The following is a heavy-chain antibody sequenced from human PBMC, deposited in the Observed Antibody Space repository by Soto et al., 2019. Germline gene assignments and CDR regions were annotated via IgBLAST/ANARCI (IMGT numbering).Heavy chain of an antibody. CDR1: GGSISSYY. Sequence: SETLSLTCTVSGGSISSYYWSWIRQPPGKGLEWIGYIYYSGSTNYNPSLKSRVTISVDTSKNQFSLKLSSVTAADTAVYYCARDKGRGGYDWGFDYWGQGTLVTVSS. J-gene: IGHJ4*02. V-gene: IGHV4-59*01. CDR3: ARDKGRGGYDWGFDY. D-gene: IGHD5-12*01. CDR2: IYYSGST.